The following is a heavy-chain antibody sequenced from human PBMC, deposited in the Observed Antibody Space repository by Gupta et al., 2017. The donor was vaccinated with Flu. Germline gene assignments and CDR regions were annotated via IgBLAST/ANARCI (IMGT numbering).Heavy chain of an antibody. CDR3: ASGSGWPGIFHY. J-gene: IGHJ4*02. CDR1: GFTFSDFS. Sequence: QVQLVESGGGLVKPGGSLRLSCATSGFTFSDFSMSWIRQAPGKGLEWVSYISNGGSPIYYADSVKGRFTISRDNAKNTLYLQMNSLRGEDTAVYYCASGSGWPGIFHYWGQGTLVTVSS. CDR2: ISNGGSPI. D-gene: IGHD6-25*01. V-gene: IGHV3-11*01.